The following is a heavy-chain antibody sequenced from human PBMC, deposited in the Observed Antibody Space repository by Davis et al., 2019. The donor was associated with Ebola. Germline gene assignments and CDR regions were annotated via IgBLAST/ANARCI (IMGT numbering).Heavy chain of an antibody. V-gene: IGHV4-30-2*01. J-gene: IGHJ5*02. CDR1: GCSISSGGYS. CDR2: SYHSGST. CDR3: ARGRPYGSSFWFDP. Sequence: MPSETLSLTCAVSGCSISSGGYSWSWILQPPGKGLEWTGYSYHSGSTYYNPSRESRVTKAVDRSKNQFSLKPSSVTAADTAVYYCARGRPYGSSFWFDPWGQGTLVTVSS. D-gene: IGHD6-13*01.